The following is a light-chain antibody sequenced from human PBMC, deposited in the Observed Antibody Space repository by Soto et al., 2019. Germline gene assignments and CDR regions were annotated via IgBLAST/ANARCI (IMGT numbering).Light chain of an antibody. Sequence: EIVMTQSPLSLPVTPGETASISCRSSQSLLHSNGYKYLDWYLQKPGQSPQLLIYLGSNRASGVPDRFSGSGSGTDFTLKISRVEAEDVGVYYCMQALQTITFGQGTRLEIK. CDR1: QSLLHSNGYKY. V-gene: IGKV2-28*01. CDR2: LGS. J-gene: IGKJ5*01. CDR3: MQALQTIT.